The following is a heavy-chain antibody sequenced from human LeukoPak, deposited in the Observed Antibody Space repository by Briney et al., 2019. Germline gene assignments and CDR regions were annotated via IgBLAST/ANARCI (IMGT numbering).Heavy chain of an antibody. V-gene: IGHV4-59*01. D-gene: IGHD6-6*01. Sequence: PSKTLSLTCTVSGGPISSYYWSWIRQPPGKGLEWIGYIYHSGSTNYNPSLQSRVTISVDTSKNQFSLNLNSVTAADTAVYYCARGGAARLHFQNWGQGTLVTVSS. J-gene: IGHJ1*01. CDR3: ARGGAARLHFQN. CDR1: GGPISSYY. CDR2: IYHSGST.